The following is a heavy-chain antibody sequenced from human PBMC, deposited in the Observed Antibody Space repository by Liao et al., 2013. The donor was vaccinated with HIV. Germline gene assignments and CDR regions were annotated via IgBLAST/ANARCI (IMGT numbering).Heavy chain of an antibody. V-gene: IGHV4-59*02. CDR2: IYKGVST. J-gene: IGHJ6*03. Sequence: QVQLQESGPGLVQPSETLSLTCTVSGDSVSSDYWSWIRQSPGTGLEWIGYIYKGVSTNYNPSFDSRVTISADTSKNQLSLKLASTTAADTAVYYCARLPILGATEYYYYLDVWGKGTTVTVSS. CDR3: ARLPILGATEYYYYLDV. D-gene: IGHD1-26*01. CDR1: GDSVSSDY.